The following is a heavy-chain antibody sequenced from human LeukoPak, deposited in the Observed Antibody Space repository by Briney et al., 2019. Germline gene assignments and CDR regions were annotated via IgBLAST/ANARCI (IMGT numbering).Heavy chain of an antibody. D-gene: IGHD4-17*01. J-gene: IGHJ4*02. V-gene: IGHV3-30-3*01. CDR3: AGDDYGEYFLDY. Sequence: GGSLRLSCAASGFVFRNYAIHWVRQAPGKGLEWVAVISYDGSNKYYADSVKGRFTVSRDNSKNTLFLQMDSLTAEDTAVYYCAGDDYGEYFLDYWGQGALVTVAS. CDR2: ISYDGSNK. CDR1: GFVFRNYA.